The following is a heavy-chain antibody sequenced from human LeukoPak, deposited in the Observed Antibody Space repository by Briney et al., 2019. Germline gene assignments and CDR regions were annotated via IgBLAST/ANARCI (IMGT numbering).Heavy chain of an antibody. CDR2: IRSKAYGGTT. CDR3: SRGRRSPDS. V-gene: IGHV3-49*03. D-gene: IGHD5-24*01. Sequence: GRSLRLSCTASGFTFGDYAMSWFRQAPGKGLEWVGFIRSKAYGGTTEYAASLKGRITIPRDDSKTIAYLQMSSLKTEDTAVYYCSRGRRSPDSWGQGTLVTVSS. J-gene: IGHJ5*01. CDR1: GFTFGDYA.